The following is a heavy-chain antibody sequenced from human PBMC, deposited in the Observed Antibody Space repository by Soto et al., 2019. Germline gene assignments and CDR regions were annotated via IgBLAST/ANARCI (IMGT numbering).Heavy chain of an antibody. V-gene: IGHV4-34*01. CDR2: INHGGST. Sequence: QVQLRQWGAGLVKPSETLSLTCAGYGGSLNGYYWIWIRQPPGKGLEWIGEINHGGSTNDNPSLKSRVSISVDTSKKQCSLRLSSVTAADTAVYYCASQRPTVTTFDFWGQGTLVTVSS. J-gene: IGHJ4*02. D-gene: IGHD4-17*01. CDR3: ASQRPTVTTFDF. CDR1: GGSLNGYY.